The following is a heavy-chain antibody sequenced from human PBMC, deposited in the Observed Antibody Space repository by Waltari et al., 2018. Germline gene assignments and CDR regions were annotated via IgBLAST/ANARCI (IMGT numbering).Heavy chain of an antibody. J-gene: IGHJ5*02. D-gene: IGHD6-19*01. V-gene: IGHV4-38-2*01. CDR2: IYHSGST. CDR1: GYSISSGYY. Sequence: QVQLQESGPGLVKPSETLSLTCAVSGYSISSGYYWRWIRQPPGKGLEWIGSIYHSGSTYYNPSLKSRVTISVDTSKNQFSLKLSSVTAADTAVYYCARTSGWYGNWFDPWGQGTLVTVSS. CDR3: ARTSGWYGNWFDP.